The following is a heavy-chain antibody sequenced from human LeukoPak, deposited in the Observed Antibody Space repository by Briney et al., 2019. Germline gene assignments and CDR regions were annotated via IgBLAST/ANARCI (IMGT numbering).Heavy chain of an antibody. D-gene: IGHD3-10*01. CDR1: GGSISSYH. V-gene: IGHV4-59*01. CDR2: MYYSGST. CDR3: ARVYDSGSQAYFYYMDV. J-gene: IGHJ6*03. Sequence: SETLSLTCTVSGGSISSYHWSWIRQPPGKGLEWIGNMYYSGSTNYNPSLRSRVTISVDTSKNQFSLKVNSVTAADTAVYYCARVYDSGSQAYFYYMDVWGKGTTVTISS.